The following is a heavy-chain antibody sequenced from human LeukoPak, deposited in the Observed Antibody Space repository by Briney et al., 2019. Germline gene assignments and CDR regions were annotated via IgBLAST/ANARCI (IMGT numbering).Heavy chain of an antibody. J-gene: IGHJ4*02. D-gene: IGHD5-24*01. V-gene: IGHV3-30*04. CDR1: GFTFSSYA. CDR2: ISYDGSNK. Sequence: GRSLRLSCAASGFTFSSYAMHWVRQAPGKGLEWVAVISYDGSNKYYADSVKGRFTISRDNSKNTLYLQMNSLRAEDTAVYYWASGKRHNQANDYWGQGTLVTVSS. CDR3: ASGKRHNQANDY.